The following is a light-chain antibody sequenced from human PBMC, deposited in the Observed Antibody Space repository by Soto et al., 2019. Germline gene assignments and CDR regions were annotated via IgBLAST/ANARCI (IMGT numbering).Light chain of an antibody. CDR1: QSVSSN. V-gene: IGKV3-15*01. Sequence: EIVMTQSPATLSVSPGERATLSCRASQSVSSNLAWYRQKPGQAPRLLIYGASTRVTGIPARFSGSGSGTEFTLTISSLQSEDFAVYYCQQYNNGLTFGGGTKVEIK. CDR3: QQYNNGLT. CDR2: GAS. J-gene: IGKJ4*01.